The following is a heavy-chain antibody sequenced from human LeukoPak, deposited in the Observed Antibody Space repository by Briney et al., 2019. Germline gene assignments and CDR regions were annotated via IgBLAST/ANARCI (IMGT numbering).Heavy chain of an antibody. CDR1: GYTFTSYY. D-gene: IGHD6-6*01. Sequence: GASVKVSCKASGYTFTSYYMHWVRQAPGQGLEWMGIINPSGGSTSYAQKFQGRVTMTRDMSTSTVYMELSSLRSEDTAVYYCARALSIAAPRGWGQGTLVTVSS. V-gene: IGHV1-46*01. J-gene: IGHJ4*02. CDR2: INPSGGST. CDR3: ARALSIAAPRG.